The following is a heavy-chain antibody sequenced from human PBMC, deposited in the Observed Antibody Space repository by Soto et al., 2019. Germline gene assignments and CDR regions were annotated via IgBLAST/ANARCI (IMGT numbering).Heavy chain of an antibody. CDR1: GFTFSSYA. CDR3: AKGGSSGWYESPFDY. D-gene: IGHD6-19*01. CDR2: ISGSGGST. J-gene: IGHJ4*02. Sequence: GSLRLSCAASGFTFSSYAMSWVRQAPGKGLEWVSAISGSGGSTYYADSVKGRFTISRDNSKNTLYLQMNSLRAEDTAVYYCAKGGSSGWYESPFDYWGQGTLVTVSS. V-gene: IGHV3-23*01.